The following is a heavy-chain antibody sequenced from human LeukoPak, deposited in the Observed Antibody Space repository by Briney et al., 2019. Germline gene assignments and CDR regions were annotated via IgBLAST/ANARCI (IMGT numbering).Heavy chain of an antibody. CDR3: ARGQNYYGSGSQTFDI. CDR1: GFTFDDYG. Sequence: GGSLRLSCAASGFTFDDYGMSWVRQAPGKGLEWVSGINWNGGSTVYADSVKGRFTISRDTAKNSLYLQVSSMSAEDTAWYYCARGQNYYGSGSQTFDIWGQGTMVTVSS. V-gene: IGHV3-20*04. D-gene: IGHD3-10*01. J-gene: IGHJ3*02. CDR2: INWNGGST.